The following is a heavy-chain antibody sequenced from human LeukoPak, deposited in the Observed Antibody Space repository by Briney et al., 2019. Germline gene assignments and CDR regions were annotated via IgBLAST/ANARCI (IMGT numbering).Heavy chain of an antibody. J-gene: IGHJ5*02. CDR3: ARHPKTSKKYYYGSGPFDP. Sequence: SETLSLTCTVSGGSISSYYWSWIRQPPGKGLEWIGYIYYSGSTNYNPSLKSRVTISVDTSKNQFSLKLSSVTAADTAVYYCARHPKTSKKYYYGSGPFDPWGQGTLVTVSS. V-gene: IGHV4-59*08. CDR1: GGSISSYY. CDR2: IYYSGST. D-gene: IGHD3-10*01.